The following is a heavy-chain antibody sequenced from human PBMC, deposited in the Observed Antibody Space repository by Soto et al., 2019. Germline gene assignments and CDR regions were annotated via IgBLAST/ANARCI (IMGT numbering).Heavy chain of an antibody. V-gene: IGHV4-39*01. CDR3: ARLPRTTVAGTGTDF. CDR1: GVSIGSSDYF. Sequence: QLQLQESGPGLVKTSETRSLTCTVSGVSIGSSDYFWGWIRQPPGKGLEWIGSFSYSGRTFHNPSLKTRLSMSVDTSKNQFSLWLSSVTAADTVVYFCARLPRTTVAGTGTDFWGQGTLVTVSS. CDR2: FSYSGRT. D-gene: IGHD6-19*01. J-gene: IGHJ4*02.